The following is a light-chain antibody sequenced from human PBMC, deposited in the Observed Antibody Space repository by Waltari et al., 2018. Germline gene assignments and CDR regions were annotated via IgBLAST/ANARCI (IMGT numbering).Light chain of an antibody. V-gene: IGKV2-30*02. Sequence: DVVMTQSPLSLPVTLGQPASISCKSSQILVHSDGNTYLQWFQQRPGQSPRRLIYKVSYRDSGVPDRVSGSGSGTDFTLKISRVEAEDVGVYYCMQGTHWPYTFGQGTKLDIK. CDR1: QILVHSDGNTY. J-gene: IGKJ2*01. CDR2: KVS. CDR3: MQGTHWPYT.